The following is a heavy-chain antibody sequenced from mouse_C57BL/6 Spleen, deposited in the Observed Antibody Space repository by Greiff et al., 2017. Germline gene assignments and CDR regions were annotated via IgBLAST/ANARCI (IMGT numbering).Heavy chain of an antibody. D-gene: IGHD4-1*01. CDR2: ISSGSSTI. J-gene: IGHJ2*01. CDR3: ARPRLTQYYFDY. Sequence: EVHLVESGGGLVKPGGSLKLSCAASGFTFSDYGMHWVRQAPEKGLEWVAYISSGSSTIYYADTVKGRFTISRDNAKNTLFLQMTSLRSEDTAMYYCARPRLTQYYFDYWGQGTTLTVSS. V-gene: IGHV5-17*01. CDR1: GFTFSDYG.